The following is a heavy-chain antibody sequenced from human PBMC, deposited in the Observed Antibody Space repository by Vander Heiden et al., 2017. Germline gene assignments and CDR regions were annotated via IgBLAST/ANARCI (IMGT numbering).Heavy chain of an antibody. V-gene: IGHV1-18*01. Sequence: QPQLVQSGAEVKKPGASVKVSCETSCYAFATYGISWVRQAPGQGPEWMGWISGYNANTKYAQKFQGRVTLWTDTSTSTAYMELKSLRSDDTAFYYCARDSSSWRGAHWLAPWGQGTLVTVSS. CDR2: ISGYNANT. CDR1: CYAFATYG. CDR3: ARDSSSWRGAHWLAP. D-gene: IGHD6-13*01. J-gene: IGHJ5*02.